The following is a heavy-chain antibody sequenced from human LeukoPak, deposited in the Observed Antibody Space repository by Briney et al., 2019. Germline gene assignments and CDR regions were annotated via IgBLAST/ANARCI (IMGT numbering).Heavy chain of an antibody. V-gene: IGHV1-2*02. J-gene: IGHJ5*02. CDR2: INPNSGGT. CDR3: ARDAGFYDILTGYYEHNWFDP. CDR1: GYTFTGYY. D-gene: IGHD3-9*01. Sequence: ASVKVSCKASGYTFTGYYMHWVRQAPGQGLEWMGWINPNSGGTNYAQKFQGRVTITTDESTSTAYMDLSSLRSEDTAVYYCARDAGFYDILTGYYEHNWFDPWGQGTLVTVSS.